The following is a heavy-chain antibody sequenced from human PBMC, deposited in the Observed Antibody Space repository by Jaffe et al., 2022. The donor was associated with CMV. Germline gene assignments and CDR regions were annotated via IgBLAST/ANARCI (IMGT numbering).Heavy chain of an antibody. D-gene: IGHD3-9*01. Sequence: QVQLQQWGAGLLKPSETLSLTCAVYGGSFSGYYWSWIRQPPGKGLEWIGEINHSGSTNYNPSLKSRVTISVDTSKNQFSLKLSSVTAADTAVYYCARLYYDILTGYYSDYWGQGTLVTVSS. CDR2: INHSGST. CDR3: ARLYYDILTGYYSDY. CDR1: GGSFSGYY. V-gene: IGHV4-34*01. J-gene: IGHJ4*02.